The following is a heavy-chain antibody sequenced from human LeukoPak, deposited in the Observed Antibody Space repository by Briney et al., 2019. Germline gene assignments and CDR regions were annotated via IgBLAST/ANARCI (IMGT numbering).Heavy chain of an antibody. Sequence: ASVKVSCKASGYTFASYYMHWVRQAPGQGLEWMGIINPSGGSTSYAQKFQGRVTMTRDTSTSTVYMELSSLRSEDTAVYYCARTQGYSSSIANTFDYWGQGTLVTVSS. CDR1: GYTFASYY. V-gene: IGHV1-46*01. D-gene: IGHD6-13*01. J-gene: IGHJ4*02. CDR3: ARTQGYSSSIANTFDY. CDR2: INPSGGST.